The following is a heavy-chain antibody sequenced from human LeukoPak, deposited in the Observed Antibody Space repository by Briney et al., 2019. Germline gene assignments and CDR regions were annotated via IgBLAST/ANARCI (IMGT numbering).Heavy chain of an antibody. D-gene: IGHD1-1*01. CDR1: GFTFSRYW. CDR3: ARQRYSDY. J-gene: IGHJ4*02. Sequence: GGSLRLSCAAPGFTFSRYWMTWVRQAPGKGLEWVANIKEDGSENSYVESVKGRFTISRDNAKNSLYLQLNSLRVEDTAVYFCARQRYSDYWGQGTLVTVSS. V-gene: IGHV3-7*01. CDR2: IKEDGSEN.